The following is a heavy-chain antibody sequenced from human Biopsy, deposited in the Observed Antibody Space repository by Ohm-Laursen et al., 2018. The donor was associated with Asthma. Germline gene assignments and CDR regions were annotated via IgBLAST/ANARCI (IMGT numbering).Heavy chain of an antibody. V-gene: IGHV4-31*03. CDR2: IHHSGTS. CDR3: ARIPRRSGSYFVDY. D-gene: IGHD3-22*01. J-gene: IGHJ4*02. Sequence: TLSLTCTVSGDSITSGGCCWNWIRQHPGKGLEWIGYIHHSGTSYFNPSLKSRVSFSRDTPKNQFSLRLSSVTAADTAMYYCARIPRRSGSYFVDYWGQGTLVTVSP. CDR1: GDSITSGGCC.